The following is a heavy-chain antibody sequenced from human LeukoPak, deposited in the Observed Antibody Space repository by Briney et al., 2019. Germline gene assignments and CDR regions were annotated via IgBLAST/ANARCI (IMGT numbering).Heavy chain of an antibody. Sequence: SETLSLTCAVYGGSFSGYYWSWIRQPPGKGLEWIGEINHSGSTNYNPSLKSRVTISVDTSKNQFSLKLSSVTAADTAVYYCARANSGSSPAVGALYIWGPGTMVTDS. V-gene: IGHV4-34*01. CDR3: ARANSGSSPAVGALYI. CDR2: INHSGST. J-gene: IGHJ3*02. CDR1: GGSFSGYY. D-gene: IGHD1-26*01.